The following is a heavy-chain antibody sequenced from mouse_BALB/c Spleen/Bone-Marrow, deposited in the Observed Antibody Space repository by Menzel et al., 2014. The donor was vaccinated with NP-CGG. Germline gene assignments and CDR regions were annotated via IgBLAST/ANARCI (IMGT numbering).Heavy chain of an antibody. Sequence: QVQLQQSGAELVRPGTSVKVSCKASGYAFTNYLIEWVKQRPGQGLEWIGVINPGSGGTNYNEKFKGKATLTADKSSSTAYMQLSSLTSDDSAVYFCARREDYDLDYWGQGTTLTVSS. CDR2: INPGSGGT. V-gene: IGHV1-54*01. CDR3: ARREDYDLDY. CDR1: GYAFTNYL. J-gene: IGHJ2*01. D-gene: IGHD2-4*01.